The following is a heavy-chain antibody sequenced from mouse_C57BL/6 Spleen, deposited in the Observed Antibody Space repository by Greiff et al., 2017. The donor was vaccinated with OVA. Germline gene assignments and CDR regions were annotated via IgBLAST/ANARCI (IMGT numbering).Heavy chain of an antibody. CDR2: FNPSRGYT. V-gene: IGHV1-4*01. CDR1: GYTFTSYT. Sequence: QVQLQQSGAELARPGASVTMSCKASGYTFTSYTMHRVKQRPGQGLEWIGYFNPSRGYTKYNQKFKDKATLTADKSSSTAYMQLSSLTSEDSAVYYCARGGSSFAWFAYWGQGTLVTVSA. D-gene: IGHD1-1*01. J-gene: IGHJ3*01. CDR3: ARGGSSFAWFAY.